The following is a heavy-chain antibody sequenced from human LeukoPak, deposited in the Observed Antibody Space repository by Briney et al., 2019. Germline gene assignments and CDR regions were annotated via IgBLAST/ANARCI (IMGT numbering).Heavy chain of an antibody. D-gene: IGHD6-19*01. CDR1: GYNFAAYY. CDR3: ARYLSLAVPVQGY. V-gene: IGHV1-2*02. CDR2: INPNSGDT. Sequence: ASVKVSCKASGYNFAAYYMHWVRQAPGQGLEWMGWINPNSGDTHYAQKFQGRVTMTGDTSISTAYMELSRLRSDDTAVYYCARYLSLAVPVQGYWGQGTLVTVSS. J-gene: IGHJ4*02.